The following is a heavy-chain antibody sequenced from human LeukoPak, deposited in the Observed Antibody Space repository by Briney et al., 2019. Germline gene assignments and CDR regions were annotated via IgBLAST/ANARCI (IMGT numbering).Heavy chain of an antibody. J-gene: IGHJ5*02. D-gene: IGHD3-10*01. V-gene: IGHV3-23*01. CDR1: GFTFSSYA. CDR3: AKESLYGSGSYFDNWFDP. CDR2: ISGSGGST. Sequence: PGGSLRLSCAASGFTFSSYAMSWFRQAPGKGLNWVSAISGSGGSTYYADSVKGRFTISRDSSKNTLYLQMNSLRAEDTAVYYCAKESLYGSGSYFDNWFDPWGQGTLVTVSS.